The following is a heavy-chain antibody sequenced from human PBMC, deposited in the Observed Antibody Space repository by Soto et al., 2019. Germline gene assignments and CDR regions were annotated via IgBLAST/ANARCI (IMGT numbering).Heavy chain of an antibody. CDR3: ARDLGGLFDY. CDR1: GFTFSSYS. J-gene: IGHJ4*02. V-gene: IGHV3-21*01. D-gene: IGHD3-16*01. CDR2: ISSSSSYI. Sequence: GGSLRLSCAASGFTFSSYSMNWVRQAPEQGLERVSSISSSSSYIYYADSVKGRFTISRHNAKNSLYLQMNSLRAEDTSVYYCARDLGGLFDYWGQGTLVTVSS.